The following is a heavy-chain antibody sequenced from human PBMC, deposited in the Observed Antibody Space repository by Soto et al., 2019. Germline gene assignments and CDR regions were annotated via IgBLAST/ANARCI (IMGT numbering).Heavy chain of an antibody. Sequence: QVQLVESGGGVVQPGRSLRLSCAASGFTFSSYGMHWVRQAPGKGLEWVAVIWYDGSNKYYADSVKGRFTISRDNSKNTLYLQMNSLRAEDTAVYYCARDPGLSAAADPAEYFQHWGQGTLVTVSS. CDR1: GFTFSSYG. CDR2: IWYDGSNK. CDR3: ARDPGLSAAADPAEYFQH. J-gene: IGHJ1*01. V-gene: IGHV3-33*01. D-gene: IGHD6-13*01.